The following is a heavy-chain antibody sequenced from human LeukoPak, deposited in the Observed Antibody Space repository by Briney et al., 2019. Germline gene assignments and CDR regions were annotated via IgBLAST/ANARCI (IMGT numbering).Heavy chain of an antibody. CDR3: AKRKDEGYSYGYYYYMDV. CDR1: GFTFSSYG. V-gene: IGHV3-33*06. J-gene: IGHJ6*03. CDR2: IWYDGRNK. D-gene: IGHD5-18*01. Sequence: PGRSLRLSCAASGFTFSSYGMHWVRQAPGKGLEWVAVIWYDGRNKYYADSVKGRFTISRDNSKNTLYLQMNSLRAEDTAVYYCAKRKDEGYSYGYYYYMDVWGKGTTVTVSS.